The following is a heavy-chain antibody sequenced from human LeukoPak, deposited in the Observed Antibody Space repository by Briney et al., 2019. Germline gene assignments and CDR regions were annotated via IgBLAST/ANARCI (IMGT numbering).Heavy chain of an antibody. CDR1: GFIFSSYG. Sequence: PGGSLRLSCAASGFIFSSYGMHWVRQAPGKGLEWVARIWHDGSNDDYADSVKGRFTISRDNSKNTLYLQMNSLRAEDTAVYYCAKRPISWQQLENYFDYWGQGTLVTVSS. CDR3: AKRPISWQQLENYFDY. V-gene: IGHV3-33*06. CDR2: IWHDGSND. D-gene: IGHD6-13*01. J-gene: IGHJ4*02.